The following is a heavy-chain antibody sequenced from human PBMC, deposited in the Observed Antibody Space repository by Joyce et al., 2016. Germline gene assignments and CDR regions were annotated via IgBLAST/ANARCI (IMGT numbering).Heavy chain of an antibody. D-gene: IGHD4-23*01. CDR2: FNPDRGDT. J-gene: IGHJ4*02. CDR1: GFSFSGYY. CDR3: AREYGGTFYFDY. Sequence: QVQLVQSGAEVKNPGASVKVSCKASGFSFSGYYIHWVRQAPGQGLEWMGGFNPDRGDTIYAQKFQGRVTMTSDTSISTVYLELGRLTSDDTALYYCAREYGGTFYFDYWGQVTLVTVSS. V-gene: IGHV1-2*02.